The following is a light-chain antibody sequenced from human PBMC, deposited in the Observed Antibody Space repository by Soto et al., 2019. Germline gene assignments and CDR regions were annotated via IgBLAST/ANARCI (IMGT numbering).Light chain of an antibody. Sequence: EIVMTQSPATLSVSPGERATLSCRASQSVSSNLAWYQQKPGQAPRLLIYGASTRATGIPARFSGSGSGTEFTLTISSLQSEDFAVYYCQQHNKWRWTFGQGTKVEIK. J-gene: IGKJ1*01. CDR3: QQHNKWRWT. CDR1: QSVSSN. V-gene: IGKV3-15*01. CDR2: GAS.